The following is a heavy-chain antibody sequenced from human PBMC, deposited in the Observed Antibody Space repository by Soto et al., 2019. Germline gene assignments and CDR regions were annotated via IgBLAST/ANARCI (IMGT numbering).Heavy chain of an antibody. D-gene: IGHD2-21*01. CDR1: GYTFTDHY. V-gene: IGHV1-2*02. J-gene: IGHJ4*02. CDR3: ARPKYGETYFDS. CDR2: INPYSGGT. Sequence: QVQMVQSGAEVKRPGASVKVSCKASGYTFTDHYIHWLRQAPGQSLEWMGWINPYSGGTHFARKCKDRVTMARDTSVSTDYMELSSVKSADTAVYDCARPKYGETYFDSWGQGTVVTVSS.